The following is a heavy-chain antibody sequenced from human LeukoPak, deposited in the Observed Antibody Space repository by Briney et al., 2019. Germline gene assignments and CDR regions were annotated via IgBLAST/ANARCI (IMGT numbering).Heavy chain of an antibody. CDR2: INPNSGVT. CDR1: GYTFTTYG. V-gene: IGHV1-2*02. D-gene: IGHD6-6*01. CDR3: AKYHTVRSLDV. J-gene: IGHJ6*02. Sequence: ASVKVSCKASGYTFTTYGITWVRQAPGQGLEWMGWINPNSGVTNYAQKFQGRVTMTRDSAISTAYMELSGLRSDDTAVYYCAKYHTVRSLDVWGQGTTVTISS.